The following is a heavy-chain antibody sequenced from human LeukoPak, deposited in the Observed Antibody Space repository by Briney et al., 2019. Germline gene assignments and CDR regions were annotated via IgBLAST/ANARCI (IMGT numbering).Heavy chain of an antibody. J-gene: IGHJ6*03. CDR2: IYHSGST. Sequence: SETLSLTCTVSGYSLSSGYYWGWIRQPPGKGLEWIGSIYHSGSTNYNPSLKSRVTISVDTSKNQFSLKLSSVTAADTAVYYCARRAGTSYYYYYYYMDVWGKGTTVIVSS. V-gene: IGHV4-38-2*02. D-gene: IGHD2-2*01. CDR3: ARRAGTSYYYYYYYMDV. CDR1: GYSLSSGYY.